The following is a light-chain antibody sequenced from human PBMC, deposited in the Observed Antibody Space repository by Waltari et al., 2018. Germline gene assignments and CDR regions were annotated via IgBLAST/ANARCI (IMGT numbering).Light chain of an antibody. CDR3: QSADSSGTYV. V-gene: IGLV3-25*03. Sequence: SYELTQPPSVSVSPGQTARITCSGDALAKQYAYWYQQKPGQAPVEMIYKDRERPSGIPERFSGYSSGTTVTLTISGVQAEDEADYYCQSADSSGTYVFGTGTKVTVL. J-gene: IGLJ1*01. CDR1: ALAKQY. CDR2: KDR.